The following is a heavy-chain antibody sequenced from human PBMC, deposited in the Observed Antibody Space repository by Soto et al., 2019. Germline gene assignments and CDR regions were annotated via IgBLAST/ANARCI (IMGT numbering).Heavy chain of an antibody. J-gene: IGHJ5*02. Sequence: GGSLRLSCAASGFTFSDYYMSWIRQAPGKGLEWVSYISSSSSYTNYADSVKGRFTISRDNAKNSLYLQMNSLRAEDTAVYYCARDLGYYDILTGPSNWFDPWGQGTLVTVSS. D-gene: IGHD3-9*01. CDR3: ARDLGYYDILTGPSNWFDP. V-gene: IGHV3-11*05. CDR1: GFTFSDYY. CDR2: ISSSSSYT.